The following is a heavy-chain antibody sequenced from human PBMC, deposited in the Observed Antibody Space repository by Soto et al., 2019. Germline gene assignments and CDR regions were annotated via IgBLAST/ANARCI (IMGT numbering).Heavy chain of an antibody. CDR2: INPNSGGT. D-gene: IGHD2-2*01. V-gene: IGHV1-2*04. CDR1: GYTFTGYY. J-gene: IGHJ6*03. Sequence: ASVKVSCKASGYTFTGYYMHWVRQAPGQGLEWMGWINPNSGGTNYAQKFQGWVTMTRDTSIRTAYMELSRLRSDDTAVYYCARSGIDCSSTSCYYYYYYYMDVWGKGTTVTVSS. CDR3: ARSGIDCSSTSCYYYYYYYMDV.